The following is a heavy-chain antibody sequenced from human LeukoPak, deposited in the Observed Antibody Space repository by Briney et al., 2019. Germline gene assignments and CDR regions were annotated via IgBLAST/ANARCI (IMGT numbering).Heavy chain of an antibody. Sequence: GGSLRLSCAASGFTFSSYSMNWVRQAPGKGLEWVSYISSGSGSMYYADSVKGRFTISRDNAKNSVFLQMNSLRAEDTAVYYCARLPAYCSSTSCYYDYWGQGTLVTASS. J-gene: IGHJ4*02. V-gene: IGHV3-48*04. CDR2: ISSGSGSM. D-gene: IGHD2-2*01. CDR3: ARLPAYCSSTSCYYDY. CDR1: GFTFSSYS.